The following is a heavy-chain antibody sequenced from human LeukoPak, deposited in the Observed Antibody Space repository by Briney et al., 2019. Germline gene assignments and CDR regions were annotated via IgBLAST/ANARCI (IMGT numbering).Heavy chain of an antibody. Sequence: GGSLRLSCAASGFTFSSYSMNWVRQAPGKGLEWVSVIYSGGSTYYADSVKGRFTISRDNSKNTLYLQMNSLRAEDTAVYYCARDQSGFLEWPFWGQGTLVTVSS. CDR3: ARDQSGFLEWPF. J-gene: IGHJ4*02. CDR1: GFTFSSYS. D-gene: IGHD3-3*01. V-gene: IGHV3-66*02. CDR2: IYSGGST.